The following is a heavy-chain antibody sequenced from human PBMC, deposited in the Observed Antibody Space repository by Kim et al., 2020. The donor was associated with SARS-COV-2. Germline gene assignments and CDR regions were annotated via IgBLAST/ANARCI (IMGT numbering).Heavy chain of an antibody. D-gene: IGHD3-10*01. CDR1: GFTFSSFW. J-gene: IGHJ3*02. CDR2: IRQDGSVR. CDR3: ARDKSIPSYDAFYI. Sequence: GGSLRLSCAASGFTFSSFWMIWVRQAPGTGLEWVANIRQDGSVRYYLDSVKGRFTISRDNAKNSLYLQMDSLRAEDTAVYYCARDKSIPSYDAFYIWGQG. V-gene: IGHV3-7*03.